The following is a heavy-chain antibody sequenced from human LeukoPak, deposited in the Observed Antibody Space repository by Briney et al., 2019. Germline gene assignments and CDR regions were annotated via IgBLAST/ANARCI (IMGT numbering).Heavy chain of an antibody. J-gene: IGHJ4*02. D-gene: IGHD3-22*01. CDR3: ARNSGYYYDNTGYLL. Sequence: SETLSLTCTVSGGSISSSTYYWGWIRQPPGKGLEWMGTISYSGTTYYNPSLKSRVTISIDTSKNQFSLKLSSVTAADTAVYYCARNSGYYYDNTGYLLWGQGTLVTVSS. V-gene: IGHV4-39*01. CDR2: ISYSGTT. CDR1: GGSISSSTYY.